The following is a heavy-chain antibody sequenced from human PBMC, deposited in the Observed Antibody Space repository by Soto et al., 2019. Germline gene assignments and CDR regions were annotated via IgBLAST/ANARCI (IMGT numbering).Heavy chain of an antibody. CDR1: GFTFSSYA. CDR3: ARDCVVAGSSGYQDY. Sequence: GGSLRLSCAASGFTFSSYAMHWVRQAPGKGLEWVAVISYDGSNKYYADSVKGRFTISRDNSKNTLYLQMNSLRAEDTAVYYCARDCVVAGSSGYQDYWGQGTLVTVSS. CDR2: ISYDGSNK. D-gene: IGHD3-22*01. V-gene: IGHV3-30-3*01. J-gene: IGHJ4*02.